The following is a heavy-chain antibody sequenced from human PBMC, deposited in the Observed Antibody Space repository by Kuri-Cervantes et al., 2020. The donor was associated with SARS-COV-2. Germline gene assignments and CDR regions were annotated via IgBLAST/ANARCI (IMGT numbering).Heavy chain of an antibody. V-gene: IGHV4-34*01. CDR2: INHSGST. Sequence: SETLSLTCAVYGGSFSGYYWSWIRQPPGKGLEWIGEINHSGSTNYNPSLKSRVTISVDTSKNQFSLKLSSVTAADTAVYYCAGDRWVGSWHSTYYYYGMDVWGQGTTVTVSS. CDR1: GGSFSGYY. J-gene: IGHJ6*02. CDR3: AGDRWVGSWHSTYYYYGMDV. D-gene: IGHD6-13*01.